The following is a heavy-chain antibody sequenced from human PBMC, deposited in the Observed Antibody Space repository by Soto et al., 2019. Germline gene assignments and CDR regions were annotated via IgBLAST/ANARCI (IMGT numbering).Heavy chain of an antibody. CDR1: GFTVSSNY. CDR2: IYSGGST. Sequence: EVQLVESGGGLVQPGGSLRLSCAASGFTVSSNYMSWVRQAPGKGLEWVSVIYSGGSTYYADSVNDRFTISRDNSKNTLYLHVNSLRAEDTALYYCARDSNYVGAFDIWGQGTMVTVSS. J-gene: IGHJ3*02. CDR3: ARDSNYVGAFDI. D-gene: IGHD4-4*01. V-gene: IGHV3-66*01.